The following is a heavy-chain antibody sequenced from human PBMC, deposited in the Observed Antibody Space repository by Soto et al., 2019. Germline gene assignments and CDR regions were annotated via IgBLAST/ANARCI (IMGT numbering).Heavy chain of an antibody. CDR2: IYPADSDA. V-gene: IGHV5-51*01. CDR3: ARLGKYCSTTSCYYFDY. D-gene: IGHD2-2*01. Sequence: EVQLVQSGAEVKKTGDSLKISCQSSGYPFSTSWIGWVRQMPGKGLEWVGIIYPADSDARYSPSFQGQVTISVDKSITTAYLQWSSLKASDTAMYYCARLGKYCSTTSCYYFDYWGQGTLVTVSS. CDR1: GYPFSTSW. J-gene: IGHJ4*02.